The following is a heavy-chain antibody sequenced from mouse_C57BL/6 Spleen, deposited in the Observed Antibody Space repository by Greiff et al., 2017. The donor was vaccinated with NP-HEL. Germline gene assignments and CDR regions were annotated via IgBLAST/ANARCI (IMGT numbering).Heavy chain of an antibody. Sequence: QVQLQQPGAELVRPGTSVKLSCKASGYTFTSYWMHWVKQRPGQGLEWIGVIDPSDSYTNYNQKFKGKATLTVDTSSSTAYMQLSSLTSEDSAVYYCARGSDDYDNYYAMDYWGQGTSVTVSS. V-gene: IGHV1-59*01. CDR2: IDPSDSYT. CDR3: ARGSDDYDNYYAMDY. J-gene: IGHJ4*01. CDR1: GYTFTSYW. D-gene: IGHD2-4*01.